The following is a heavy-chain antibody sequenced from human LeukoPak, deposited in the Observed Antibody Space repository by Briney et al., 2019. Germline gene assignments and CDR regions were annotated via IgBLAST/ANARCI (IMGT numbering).Heavy chain of an antibody. CDR3: ARHLSGVTGYTYGRGIDY. D-gene: IGHD5-18*01. V-gene: IGHV3-7*01. J-gene: IGHJ4*02. CDR2: IKKDGSEK. CDR1: GFTFSSYF. Sequence: PGGSLRLSCAASGFTFSSYFMSWVRQAPGEGLEWVANIKKDGSEKYYVDSVKGRFTISRDNAKKSLYLQMNSLRAEDTAVYYCARHLSGVTGYTYGRGIDYWGQGTLVTVSS.